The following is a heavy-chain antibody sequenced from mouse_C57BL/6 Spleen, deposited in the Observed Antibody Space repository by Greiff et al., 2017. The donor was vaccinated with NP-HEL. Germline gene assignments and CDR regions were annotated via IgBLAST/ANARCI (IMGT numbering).Heavy chain of an antibody. CDR2: IDPSDSYT. Sequence: QVQLQQPGAELVKPGASVKLSCKASGYTFTSYWMQWVKQRPGQGLEWIGEIDPSDSYTNYNQKFKGKATLTVDTSSSTAYMQLSSLTSEDSAVYYCARLDNFFDYWGQGTTLTVSS. V-gene: IGHV1-50*01. D-gene: IGHD3-2*01. CDR3: ARLDNFFDY. CDR1: GYTFTSYW. J-gene: IGHJ2*01.